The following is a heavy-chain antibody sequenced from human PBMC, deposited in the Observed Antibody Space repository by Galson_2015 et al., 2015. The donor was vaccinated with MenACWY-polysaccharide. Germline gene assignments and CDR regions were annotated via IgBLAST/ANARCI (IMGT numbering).Heavy chain of an antibody. Sequence: SLRLSCAASGFSFSTYTMNWVRQAPGKGLEWVSHISSSSKMIYYADSVKGRFTISRDNVENSLYLQMNSLRAEDTALYYCVRPAFFDYWGQGNLVTVSS. CDR2: ISSSSKMI. CDR1: GFSFSTYT. CDR3: VRPAFFDY. J-gene: IGHJ4*02. V-gene: IGHV3-48*01. D-gene: IGHD2-2*01.